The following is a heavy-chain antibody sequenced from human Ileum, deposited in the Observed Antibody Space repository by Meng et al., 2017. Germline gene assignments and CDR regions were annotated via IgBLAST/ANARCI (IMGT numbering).Heavy chain of an antibody. J-gene: IGHJ4*02. Sequence: QLGLPDPGRVLVRPSETLSLPLTVPVAPVNFGLYFVSWTRQSPGKTLEWIGHTYYTGLTNSTPSLKSRVAISLDAYKNQFSLKLNSVSAADSAVYFCARTYNTPFFDSWGQGTLVTVSS. CDR1: VAPVNFGLYF. V-gene: IGHV4-61*01. D-gene: IGHD1-14*01. CDR3: ARTYNTPFFDS. CDR2: TYYTGLT.